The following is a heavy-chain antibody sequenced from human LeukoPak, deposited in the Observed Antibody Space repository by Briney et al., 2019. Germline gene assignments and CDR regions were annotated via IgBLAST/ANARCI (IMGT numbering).Heavy chain of an antibody. D-gene: IGHD3-22*01. V-gene: IGHV3-66*01. J-gene: IGHJ6*03. CDR3: ARDKADSSGYYYYYYMDV. CDR1: GFTFSSYS. CDR2: IYSGGST. Sequence: GGSLRLSCAGSGFTFSSYSMNWVRQAPGKGLEWVSVIYSGGSTYYADSVKGRFTISRDNSKNTLYLQMNSLRAEDTAVYYCARDKADSSGYYYYYYMDVWGKGTTVTISS.